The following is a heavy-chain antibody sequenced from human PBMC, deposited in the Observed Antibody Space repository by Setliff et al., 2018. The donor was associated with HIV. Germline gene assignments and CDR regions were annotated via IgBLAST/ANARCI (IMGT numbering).Heavy chain of an antibody. CDR3: AGEYSSSSPFEY. CDR2: IYTSGNT. Sequence: SETLSLTCTVSGGSISSGRYYWSWIRQPAGKGLEWIGRIYTSGNTNYNPSLKSRVTMSVDTSKNQLSLNLTSVTAADTAVYYCAGEYSSSSPFEYWGRGTLVTVSS. D-gene: IGHD6-6*01. V-gene: IGHV4-61*02. J-gene: IGHJ4*02. CDR1: GGSISSGRYY.